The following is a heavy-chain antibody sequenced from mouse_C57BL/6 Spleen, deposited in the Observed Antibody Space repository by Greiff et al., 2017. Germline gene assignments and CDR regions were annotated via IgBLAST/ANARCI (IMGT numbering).Heavy chain of an antibody. V-gene: IGHV3-6*01. J-gene: IGHJ3*01. CDR1: GYSITSGYY. CDR3: ALREGFAY. D-gene: IGHD1-1*01. CDR2: ISYDGSN. Sequence: DVQLQESGPGLVKPSQSLSLTCSVTGYSITSGYYWNWIRQFPGNKLEWMGYISYDGSNNYNPSLKNRISITRDTSKNQFFLKLNSVTAEDTATYYCALREGFAYWGQGTLVTVSA.